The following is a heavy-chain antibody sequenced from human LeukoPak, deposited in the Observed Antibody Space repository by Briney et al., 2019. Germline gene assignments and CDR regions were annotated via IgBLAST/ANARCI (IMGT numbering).Heavy chain of an antibody. V-gene: IGHV4-59*01. D-gene: IGHD5-18*01. Sequence: SETLSLTCTVSGGSISSYYWSWLRQPPGKGLEWIGYIYYSGSTNYNPSLKSRVTISVDTSKNQFSLKLSSVTAADTAVYYCARSGYSYGADAFDIWGQGTMVTVSS. CDR1: GGSISSYY. J-gene: IGHJ3*02. CDR3: ARSGYSYGADAFDI. CDR2: IYYSGST.